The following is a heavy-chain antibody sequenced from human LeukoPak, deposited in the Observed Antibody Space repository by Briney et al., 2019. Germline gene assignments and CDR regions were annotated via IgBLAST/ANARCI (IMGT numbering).Heavy chain of an antibody. CDR1: GGTFSSYA. J-gene: IGHJ4*02. Sequence: GASVKVSCKASGGTFSSYAISWVRQAPGQGLEWMGGIIPIFGTANYAQKFQGRVTITADESTSTAYMELSSLRSEDTAVYYCARDQKWETGFDYWGQGTLVTVSS. V-gene: IGHV1-69*13. CDR3: ARDQKWETGFDY. D-gene: IGHD1-26*01. CDR2: IIPIFGTA.